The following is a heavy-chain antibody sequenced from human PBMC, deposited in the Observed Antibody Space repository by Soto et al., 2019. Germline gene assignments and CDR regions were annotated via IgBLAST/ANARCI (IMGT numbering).Heavy chain of an antibody. CDR1: GYTFTNNA. Sequence: VQLVQSGAEVKKPGASVKVSCKASGYTFTNNAIHWVRQAPGQRLEWLGWLNAGNSNREYSQKFQGRIIMTKDTSASTAYMELSSLLSEDTAVYYFARGYDFVWGSYRSDAFDIWGQGTMVTVSS. V-gene: IGHV1-3*01. J-gene: IGHJ3*02. D-gene: IGHD3-16*02. CDR2: LNAGNSNR. CDR3: ARGYDFVWGSYRSDAFDI.